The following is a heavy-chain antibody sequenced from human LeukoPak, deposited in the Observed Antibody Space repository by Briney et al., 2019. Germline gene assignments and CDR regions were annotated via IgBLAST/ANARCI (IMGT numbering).Heavy chain of an antibody. V-gene: IGHV3-11*04. J-gene: IGHJ3*02. D-gene: IGHD2-21*01. CDR2: ISSSGSTI. Sequence: NPGGSLRLSCAASGFTFSDYYMSWIRQAPGKGLEWVSYISSSGSTIYYADSVKGRFTISRDNAKSSLYLQMNSLRAEDTAVYYCARDLERRRVYCGGDCYLHAFDIWGQGTMVTVSS. CDR1: GFTFSDYY. CDR3: ARDLERRRVYCGGDCYLHAFDI.